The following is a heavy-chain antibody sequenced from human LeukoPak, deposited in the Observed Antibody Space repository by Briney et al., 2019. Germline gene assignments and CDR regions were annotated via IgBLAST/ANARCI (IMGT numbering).Heavy chain of an antibody. J-gene: IGHJ3*02. V-gene: IGHV1-8*01. D-gene: IGHD3-3*01. CDR1: GYTFTSYD. Sequence: ASVKVSCKASGYTFTSYDINWVRQATGQGLEWMGWMNPNSGNTGYALKFQGRVTMTRNTSISTAYMELSSLRSEDTAVYYCARDIGDFWSVSADVFDIWAKGTMATVSS. CDR2: MNPNSGNT. CDR3: ARDIGDFWSVSADVFDI.